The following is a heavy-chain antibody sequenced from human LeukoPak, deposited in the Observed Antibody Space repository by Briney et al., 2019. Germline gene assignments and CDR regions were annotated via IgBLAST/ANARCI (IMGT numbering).Heavy chain of an antibody. D-gene: IGHD5-12*01. Sequence: GASVKVSCKPSGYTFTGYYLHWVRQAPGQGLEWMGWINPNTGATIYAEKFQGRVTMTRDTSISTAYMELSRLRSDDTAVYYCARGENIVATPTFWGQGTLVTVSS. V-gene: IGHV1-2*02. CDR1: GYTFTGYY. CDR2: INPNTGAT. CDR3: ARGENIVATPTF. J-gene: IGHJ4*02.